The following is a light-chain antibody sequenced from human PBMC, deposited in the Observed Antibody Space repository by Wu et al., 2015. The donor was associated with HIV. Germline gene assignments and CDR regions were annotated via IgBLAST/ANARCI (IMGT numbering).Light chain of an antibody. CDR1: QSVSSY. CDR2: DAS. V-gene: IGKV3-11*01. J-gene: IGKJ4*01. CDR3: QQRSNWPLT. Sequence: EIVMTQSPATLSVSPGERATLSCRASQSVSSYLAWYQQKPGQAPRLLVYDASNRATGIPARFSGSGSGTDFTLTISSLEPEDFAVYYRQQRSNWPLTFGGGTKVEIK.